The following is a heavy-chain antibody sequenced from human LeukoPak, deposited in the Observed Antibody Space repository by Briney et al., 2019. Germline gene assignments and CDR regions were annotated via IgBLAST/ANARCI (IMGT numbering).Heavy chain of an antibody. CDR3: ARRYNWNDRWD. Sequence: SETLSLTCTVSGGSISSTNYYWGWIRQPPGRGLEWIGSIYYSGSTYYNPSLKSRLTISLDTSKNQFSLRLSSVTAADTAFYYCARRYNWNDRWDWGQGTLVTVSP. J-gene: IGHJ4*02. D-gene: IGHD1-1*01. CDR2: IYYSGST. V-gene: IGHV4-39*07. CDR1: GGSISSTNYY.